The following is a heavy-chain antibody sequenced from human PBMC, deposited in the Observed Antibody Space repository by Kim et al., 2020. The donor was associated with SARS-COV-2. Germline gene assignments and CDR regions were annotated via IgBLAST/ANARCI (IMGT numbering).Heavy chain of an antibody. V-gene: IGHV4-4*09. D-gene: IGHD7-27*01. CDR3: ARLGTYDAFDI. CDR2: T. Sequence: TNYNPSLKRRVTISVDPSKNQFSRTLSSVTAADTAVYYCARLGTYDAFDIWGQGTMVTVSS. J-gene: IGHJ3*02.